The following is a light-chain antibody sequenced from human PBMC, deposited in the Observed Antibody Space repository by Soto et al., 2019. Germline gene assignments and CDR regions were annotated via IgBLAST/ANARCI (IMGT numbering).Light chain of an antibody. V-gene: IGKV1-39*01. Sequence: DIQMTQSPSSLSASVGDRVTITCRASQSISSYVNWYQQKPGKAPNLLIYTASNLESGVPSRFSGSGSGTDFTLTISSLQPEDFATYFCQQSYSHPRAFGQGTKVEIK. CDR1: QSISSY. CDR3: QQSYSHPRA. J-gene: IGKJ1*01. CDR2: TAS.